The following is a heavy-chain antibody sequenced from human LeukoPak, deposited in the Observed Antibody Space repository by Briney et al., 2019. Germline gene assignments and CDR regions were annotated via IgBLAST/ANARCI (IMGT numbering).Heavy chain of an antibody. J-gene: IGHJ4*02. CDR1: GFTFSSYA. D-gene: IGHD3-22*01. CDR3: AKGPYGHYYDSSGYYFDY. V-gene: IGHV3-23*01. CDR2: ISGSGGST. Sequence: PGGSVRLSCAASGFTFSSYAMSWVRQAPGKGLEWVSAISGSGGSTYYADSVKGRFTISRDNSKNTLYLQMNSLRAEDTAVYYCAKGPYGHYYDSSGYYFDYWGQGTLVTVSS.